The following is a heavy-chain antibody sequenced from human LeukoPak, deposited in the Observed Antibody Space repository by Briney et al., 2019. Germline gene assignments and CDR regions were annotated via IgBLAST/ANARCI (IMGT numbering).Heavy chain of an antibody. J-gene: IGHJ4*02. Sequence: SETLSLTCTVSGYSISSGYYWGWLRQPPGKGLERIGTIYHSGSTYYNPSLKSRLTMSSVTSENQFSLKLTSVTAADTAVYFCARTYIDWLLSGFDFWGQGSLVTVSS. CDR1: GYSISSGYY. CDR3: ARTYIDWLLSGFDF. V-gene: IGHV4-38-2*02. CDR2: IYHSGST. D-gene: IGHD3-9*01.